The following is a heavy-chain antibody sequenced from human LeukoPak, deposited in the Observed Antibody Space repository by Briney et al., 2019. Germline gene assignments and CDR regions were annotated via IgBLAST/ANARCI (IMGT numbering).Heavy chain of an antibody. Sequence: PGESLKISCKGSGQSFSNYWIGWVRQMPGEGLEWMGLIYPGDSDTTYNPPFRGQVTISADKSINTAYLQWSSLKASDTAMYYCARHLIAASTTDRSPFDIWGQGTMVTVSS. CDR1: GQSFSNYW. D-gene: IGHD6-13*01. CDR2: IYPGDSDT. CDR3: ARHLIAASTTDRSPFDI. J-gene: IGHJ3*02. V-gene: IGHV5-51*01.